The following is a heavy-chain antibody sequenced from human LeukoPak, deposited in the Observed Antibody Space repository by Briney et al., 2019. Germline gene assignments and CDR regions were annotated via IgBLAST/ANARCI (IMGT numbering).Heavy chain of an antibody. CDR1: GYSISSGYY. Sequence: PSETLSLTCTVSGYSISSGYYWGWIRQPPGKGLEWIGSIYHSGSTYYNPSLKSRVTISVDTSKNQFSLKLSSVTAADTAVYYCASRSRHDAFDIWGQGTMVTVSS. J-gene: IGHJ3*02. V-gene: IGHV4-38-2*02. CDR2: IYHSGST. CDR3: ASRSRHDAFDI.